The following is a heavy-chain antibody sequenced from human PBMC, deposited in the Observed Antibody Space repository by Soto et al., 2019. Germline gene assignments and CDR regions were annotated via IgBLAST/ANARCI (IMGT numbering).Heavy chain of an antibody. J-gene: IGHJ4*02. D-gene: IGHD1-26*01. CDR1: GFTFTSSS. V-gene: IGHV1-58*01. Sequence: QMQLVQSGPEVKKPGTSVKVSCKASGFTFTSSSVQWVRQARGQRLEWIGWIVVGSGNTNYAQKFQERVTITRDMSTSTAYMELSSLRSEDTAVYYCAAFKWERPPDYWGQGTLVTVSS. CDR2: IVVGSGNT. CDR3: AAFKWERPPDY.